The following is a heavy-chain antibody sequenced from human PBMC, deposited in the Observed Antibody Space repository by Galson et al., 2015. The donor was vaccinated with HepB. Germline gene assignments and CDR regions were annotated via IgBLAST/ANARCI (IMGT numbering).Heavy chain of an antibody. J-gene: IGHJ6*02. V-gene: IGHV3-30-3*01. CDR1: GFTFSSYA. CDR2: ISYDGSNK. Sequence: SLRLSCAASGFTFSSYAMHWVRQAPGKGLEWVAVISYDGSNKYYADSVKGRFTISRDNSKNTLYLQMNSLRAEDTAVYYCARDGGRGSSWYGYYSYYGMDVWGQGTTVTVSS. D-gene: IGHD6-13*01. CDR3: ARDGGRGSSWYGYYSYYGMDV.